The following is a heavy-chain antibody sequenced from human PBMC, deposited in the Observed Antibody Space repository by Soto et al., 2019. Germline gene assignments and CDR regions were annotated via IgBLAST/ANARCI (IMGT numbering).Heavy chain of an antibody. Sequence: PSETLSLTCSVSSGSLSSHFWAWIRQSPVNGLEWLGYIFYTGITNYNPSLQSRVTISVDTSKDQFSLRLNSVTAADTAVYYCARGGYDFSGVNFDDGFDFWGQGIPVTVPS. CDR2: IFYTGIT. CDR3: ARGGYDFSGVNFDDGFDF. D-gene: IGHD3-22*01. J-gene: IGHJ3*01. V-gene: IGHV4-59*11. CDR1: SGSLSSHF.